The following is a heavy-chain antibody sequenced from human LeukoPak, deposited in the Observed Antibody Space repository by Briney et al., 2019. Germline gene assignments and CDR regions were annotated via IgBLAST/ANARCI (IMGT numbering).Heavy chain of an antibody. CDR1: GGSFSGYY. V-gene: IGHV4-34*01. CDR2: INHSGST. J-gene: IGHJ5*02. CDR3: ARGLDTAMAYNWFDP. D-gene: IGHD5-18*01. Sequence: PSETLSLTCAVYGGSFSGYYWSWIRQPPGKGLEWIGEINHSGSTNYNPSLKSRVTISVDTSKNQFSLKLSSVTAADTAVYYCARGLDTAMAYNWFDPRGQGTLVTVSS.